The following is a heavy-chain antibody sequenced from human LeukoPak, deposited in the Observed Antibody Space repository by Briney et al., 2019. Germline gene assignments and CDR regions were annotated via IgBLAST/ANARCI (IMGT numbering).Heavy chain of an antibody. CDR2: INHSGST. V-gene: IGHV4-34*01. D-gene: IGHD6-13*01. CDR1: GGSFSGYY. CDR3: ASLSSWHNDY. J-gene: IGHJ4*02. Sequence: SETLSLTCAVYGGSFSGYYWSWIRQPLGKGLEWIGEINHSGSTNYNPSLKSRVTISVDTSKNQFSLKLSSVTAADTAVYYCASLSSWHNDYWGQGTLVTVSS.